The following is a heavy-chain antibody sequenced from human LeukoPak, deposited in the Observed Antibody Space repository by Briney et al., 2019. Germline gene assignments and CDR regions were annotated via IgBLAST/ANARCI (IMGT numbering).Heavy chain of an antibody. CDR1: GFTFSSYA. CDR2: ISGSGGST. CDR3: AKDHTGVVPAYGMDV. J-gene: IGHJ6*02. V-gene: IGHV3-23*01. Sequence: GGSLRLSCAASGFTFSSYAMHWVRQAPGKGLEWVSAISGSGGSTYYADSVKGRFTISRDNSKNTLYLQMNSLRAEDTAVYYCAKDHTGVVPAYGMDVWGQGTTVTVSS. D-gene: IGHD2-2*01.